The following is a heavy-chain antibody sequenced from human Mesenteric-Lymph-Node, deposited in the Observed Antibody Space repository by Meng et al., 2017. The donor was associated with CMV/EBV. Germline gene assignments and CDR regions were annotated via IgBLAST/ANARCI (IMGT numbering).Heavy chain of an antibody. J-gene: IGHJ6*02. CDR3: ARDPGGMDV. Sequence: GESLKISCAASGFTFSSYSMIWVRQGPGRGLEWVSVIYSGGSSTYYADSVKGRFTISRDDAKNSLYLQMNSLRAEDTAVYYCARDPGGMDVWGQGTTVTVSS. CDR1: GFTFSSYS. V-gene: IGHV3-23*03. CDR2: IYSGGSST.